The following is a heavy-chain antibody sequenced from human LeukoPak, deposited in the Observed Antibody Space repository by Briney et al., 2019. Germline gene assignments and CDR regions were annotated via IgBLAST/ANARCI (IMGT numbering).Heavy chain of an antibody. Sequence: AETLSLTCTVSGGSISNSNYYWGWIRQPLRKGLEWIGSIYNSGSTFYNPSLNSRVTISVDTSKNQFSLKLSSVTAADTAVYYRARHSGGPRWYFDLWGRGTLVTVSS. J-gene: IGHJ2*01. D-gene: IGHD1-26*01. V-gene: IGHV4-39*01. CDR2: IYNSGST. CDR1: GGSISNSNYY. CDR3: ARHSGGPRWYFDL.